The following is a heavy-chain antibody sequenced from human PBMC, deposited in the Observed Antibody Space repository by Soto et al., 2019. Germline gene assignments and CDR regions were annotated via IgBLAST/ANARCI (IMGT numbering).Heavy chain of an antibody. Sequence: EVQLLESGGGLVQPGGSLRLSCTASGFTFSSYAMNWVRQTPGKGLEWVSGISGSGGSTYYADSVKGRFTISRDNSKNTLYLQMNSLRAEGTAIYYCAKDGGEIPYYYFEYWGQGTLVTVSS. CDR1: GFTFSSYA. J-gene: IGHJ4*02. D-gene: IGHD3-16*02. CDR3: AKDGGEIPYYYFEY. V-gene: IGHV3-23*01. CDR2: ISGSGGST.